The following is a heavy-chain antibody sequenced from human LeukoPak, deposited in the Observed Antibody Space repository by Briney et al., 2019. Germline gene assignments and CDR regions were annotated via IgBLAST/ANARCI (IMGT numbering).Heavy chain of an antibody. CDR1: GYTFTSYV. Sequence: ASVKVSCKASGYTFTSYVISWVRPAPGQGLEGMGCVSSYNGDTNYAQKFQGRVAMSTVTSTSNAYMELRSLTFDDTAIYYCAKDWHILNGRNCFDTWGQGTMVTVSS. V-gene: IGHV1-18*01. CDR2: VSSYNGDT. J-gene: IGHJ5*02. CDR3: AKDWHILNGRNCFDT. D-gene: IGHD3-9*01.